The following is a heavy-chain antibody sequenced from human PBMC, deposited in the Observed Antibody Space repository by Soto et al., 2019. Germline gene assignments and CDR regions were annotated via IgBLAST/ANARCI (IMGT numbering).Heavy chain of an antibody. CDR1: GGSISSSSYY. CDR3: ARRPGIFHWFDP. Sequence: PSETLSLTCTVSGGSISSSSYYWGWIRQPPGKGLEWIGSIYYSGSTYYNPSLKSRVTISVDTSKNQFSLKLSSVTAADTAVYYCARRPGIFHWFDPWGQGTLVTVSS. D-gene: IGHD2-15*01. J-gene: IGHJ5*02. CDR2: IYYSGST. V-gene: IGHV4-39*01.